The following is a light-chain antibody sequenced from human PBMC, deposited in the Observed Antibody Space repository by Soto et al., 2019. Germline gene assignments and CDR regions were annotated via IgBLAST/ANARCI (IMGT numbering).Light chain of an antibody. CDR1: SSDVGAYNY. V-gene: IGLV2-8*01. Sequence: QSALTQPPSASGSPGQSVTISCTGTSSDVGAYNYVSWYQQHAGKAPKLVIYEDTKRPSGVPDRFSGSKSANTASLTVSGLQAEDEADYCCSSFASSNTWVFGGGTKLTVL. CDR3: SSFASSNTWV. J-gene: IGLJ3*02. CDR2: EDT.